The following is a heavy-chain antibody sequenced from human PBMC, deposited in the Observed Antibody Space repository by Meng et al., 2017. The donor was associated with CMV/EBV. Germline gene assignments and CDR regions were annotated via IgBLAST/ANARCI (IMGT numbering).Heavy chain of an antibody. CDR2: IIPIFGTA. J-gene: IGHJ6*02. Sequence: SVKVSCKASGLAFSDYYMHWARQAPGQGLEWMGGIIPIFGTANYAQKFQGRVTITTDESTSTAYMELSSLRSEDTAVYYCASRLQPYYGMDVWGQGTTVTVSS. CDR3: ASRLQPYYGMDV. CDR1: GLAFSDYY. D-gene: IGHD5-24*01. V-gene: IGHV1-69*05.